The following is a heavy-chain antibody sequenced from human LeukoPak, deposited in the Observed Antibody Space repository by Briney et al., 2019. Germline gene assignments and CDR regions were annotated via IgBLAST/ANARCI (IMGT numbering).Heavy chain of an antibody. CDR2: VDYSGST. CDR1: GGSVSSGNYY. D-gene: IGHD1-1*01. J-gene: IGHJ4*02. Sequence: SETLSLTCSVSGGSVSSGNYYWSWIRQPPGKGLEWIGHVDYSGSTSYNPSLKRRVTISLDTSKNQFSLKGMYLTAADTAVYYCARGIRTGYGYWGQGTLVTVSS. V-gene: IGHV4-61*01. CDR3: ARGIRTGYGY.